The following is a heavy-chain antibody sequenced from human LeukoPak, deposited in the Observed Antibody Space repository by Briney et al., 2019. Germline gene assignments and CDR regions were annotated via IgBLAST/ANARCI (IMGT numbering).Heavy chain of an antibody. CDR1: GGSFSGYC. CDR3: ARGWYYYGSGSPLHI. Sequence: PSETLSLTCAVYGGSFSGYCWSWIRQPPGKGLEWIGEINHSGSTNYNPSLKSRVTISVDTSKNQFSLKLSSVTAADTAVYYCARGWYYYGSGSPLHIWGQGTMVTVSS. CDR2: INHSGST. V-gene: IGHV4-34*01. J-gene: IGHJ3*02. D-gene: IGHD3-10*01.